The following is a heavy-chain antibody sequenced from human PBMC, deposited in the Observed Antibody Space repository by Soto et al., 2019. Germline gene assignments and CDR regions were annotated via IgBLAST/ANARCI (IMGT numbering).Heavy chain of an antibody. CDR2: FDPEDGET. J-gene: IGHJ4*02. CDR3: ATDPRYDSSGYFSGSGY. Sequence: GPSLKVSCKVSGYTLPELSMHWVGQAPGKGLEWMGGFDPEDGETIYAQKFQGRVTMTEDTSTDTAYMELSSLRSEDTAVYYCATDPRYDSSGYFSGSGYWGQGTLVTVSS. CDR1: GYTLPELS. V-gene: IGHV1-24*01. D-gene: IGHD3-22*01.